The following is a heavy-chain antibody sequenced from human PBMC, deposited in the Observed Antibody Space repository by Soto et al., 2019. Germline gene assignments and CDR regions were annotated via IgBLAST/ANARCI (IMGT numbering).Heavy chain of an antibody. Sequence: PSEIHSLTCTVSGGSISSGDYYWIWIRQPPGKGLEWTGYIYYSGSTYYNPSLKSRVTISVDTSKNQFSLKLSSVTAADTAVYYCARVVAVPLGGDYWGQGTLVTVSS. CDR1: GGSISSGDYY. V-gene: IGHV4-30-4*01. J-gene: IGHJ4*02. D-gene: IGHD6-19*01. CDR3: ARVVAVPLGGDY. CDR2: IYYSGST.